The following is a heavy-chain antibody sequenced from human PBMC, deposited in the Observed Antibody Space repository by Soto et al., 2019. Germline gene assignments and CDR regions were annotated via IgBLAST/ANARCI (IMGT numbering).Heavy chain of an antibody. J-gene: IGHJ4*02. CDR1: GFTFSSYA. CDR2: ISYDGSNK. V-gene: IGHV3-30-3*01. CDR3: ASDPTGWSGATNFDY. Sequence: QVQLVESGGGVVQPGRSLRLSCAASGFTFSSYAMHWVRQAPGKGLEWVAVISYDGSNKYYADSVKGRFTISRDNSKNTLYLQMNSLRAEDTAVYYCASDPTGWSGATNFDYWGQGTLVTVSS. D-gene: IGHD1-26*01.